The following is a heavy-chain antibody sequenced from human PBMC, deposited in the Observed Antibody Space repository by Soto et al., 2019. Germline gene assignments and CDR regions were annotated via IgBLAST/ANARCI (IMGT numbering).Heavy chain of an antibody. J-gene: IGHJ3*02. D-gene: IGHD3-22*01. V-gene: IGHV1-46*01. Sequence: ASVKVSCKASGYTFTSYYMHWVRQAPGQGLDWMGIINPSGGSTSYAQKFQGRVTMTRDTSTSTVYMELSSLRSEDTAVYYCARMGPYDSSGYSSSDAFDIWGQGTMVTVSS. CDR3: ARMGPYDSSGYSSSDAFDI. CDR2: INPSGGST. CDR1: GYTFTSYY.